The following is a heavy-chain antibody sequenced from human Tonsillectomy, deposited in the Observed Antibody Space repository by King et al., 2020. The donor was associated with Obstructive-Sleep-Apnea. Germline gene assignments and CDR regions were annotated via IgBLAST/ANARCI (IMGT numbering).Heavy chain of an antibody. CDR2: IYHSGST. Sequence: QLQESGPGLVKPSGTLSLTCAVSGGSISSSNWWSWVRQPPGKGLEWIGEIYHSGSTNYNPSLKSRVTISVDKSKNQFSLKLRSVTAADTAVYYCAREDGYYDFWAGYYYYGMDVWGQGTTVTVSS. V-gene: IGHV4-4*02. D-gene: IGHD3-3*01. CDR1: GGSISSSNW. CDR3: AREDGYYDFWAGYYYYGMDV. J-gene: IGHJ6*02.